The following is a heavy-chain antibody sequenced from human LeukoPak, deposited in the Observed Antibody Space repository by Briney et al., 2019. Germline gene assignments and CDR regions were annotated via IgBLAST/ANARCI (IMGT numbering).Heavy chain of an antibody. CDR1: GGSISSSSYY. CDR2: IYYSGST. V-gene: IGHV4-39*01. J-gene: IGHJ3*02. CDR3: ARLRPPSYYDSSGYPWGDI. Sequence: PSETLSLTCTVSGGSISSSSYYWGWIRQPPGKGLEWIGSIYYSGSTYYNPSLKSRVTISVDTSKNQFSLKLSSVTAADTAVYYCARLRPPSYYDSSGYPWGDIWGQGTMVTVSS. D-gene: IGHD3-22*01.